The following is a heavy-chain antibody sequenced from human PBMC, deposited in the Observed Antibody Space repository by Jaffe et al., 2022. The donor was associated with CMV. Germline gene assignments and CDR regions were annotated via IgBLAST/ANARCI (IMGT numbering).Heavy chain of an antibody. CDR2: IYTSGST. V-gene: IGHV4-4*07. CDR1: GGSISSYY. D-gene: IGHD3-10*01. J-gene: IGHJ6*02. CDR3: AGELLWFGELLSTLYYYGMDV. Sequence: QVQLQESGPGLVKPSETLSLTCTVSGGSISSYYWSWIRQPAGKGLEWIGRIYTSGSTNYNPSLKSRVTMSVDTSKNQFSLKLSSVTAADTAVYYCAGELLWFGELLSTLYYYGMDVWGQGTTVTVSS.